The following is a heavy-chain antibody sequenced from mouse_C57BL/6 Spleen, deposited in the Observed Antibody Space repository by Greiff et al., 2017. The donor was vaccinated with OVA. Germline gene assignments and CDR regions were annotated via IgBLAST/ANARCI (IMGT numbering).Heavy chain of an antibody. CDR2: IDPETGGT. CDR1: GYTFTDYE. J-gene: IGHJ4*01. Sequence: VQLQESGAELVRPGASVTLSCKASGYTFTDYEMHWVKQTPVHGLEWIGAIDPETGGTAYNQKFKGKAILTADKSSSTAYMELRSLTSEDSAVYYCTRSGNNYYAMDYWGQGTSVTVCS. V-gene: IGHV1-15*01. D-gene: IGHD2-1*01. CDR3: TRSGNNYYAMDY.